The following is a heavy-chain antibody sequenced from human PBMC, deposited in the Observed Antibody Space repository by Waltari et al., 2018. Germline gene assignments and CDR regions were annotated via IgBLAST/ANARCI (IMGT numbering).Heavy chain of an antibody. Sequence: QVHLVESGGGVVQPGGSPRLSCAASGFSFNNYAMHWVRQAPGKGLEWVAVVWHDGSYKFYADSVKGRFTISRDNSKNTLYFQMNSLRAEDTAMYYCAKDGSASRLVRYYLDHWGPGTLVTVSS. D-gene: IGHD2-8*02. V-gene: IGHV3-33*06. CDR3: AKDGSASRLVRYYLDH. CDR1: GFSFNNYA. CDR2: VWHDGSYK. J-gene: IGHJ4*02.